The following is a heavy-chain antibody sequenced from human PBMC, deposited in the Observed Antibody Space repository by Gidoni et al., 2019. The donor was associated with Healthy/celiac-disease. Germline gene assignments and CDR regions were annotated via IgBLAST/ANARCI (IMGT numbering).Heavy chain of an antibody. CDR1: GGSISSGDYY. CDR2: IYYSGSP. D-gene: IGHD2-2*01. J-gene: IGHJ6*02. Sequence: QVQLQESGPGLVKPSQTLSLTCTGSGGSISSGDYYWSWIRQPPGKGLEWIVYIYYSGSPYYNPSLKSRVTISVDTSTNQFSLKLSSVTAADTAVYYCAREGYCSSTSCYVYYYYGMDVWGQGTTVTVSS. CDR3: AREGYCSSTSCYVYYYYGMDV. V-gene: IGHV4-30-4*01.